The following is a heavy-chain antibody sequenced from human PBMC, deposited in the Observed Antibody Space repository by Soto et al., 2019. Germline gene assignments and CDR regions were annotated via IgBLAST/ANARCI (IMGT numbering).Heavy chain of an antibody. D-gene: IGHD3-10*01. Sequence: SETLSLTCTVSSGSISSGEYYWSWLRQPPGKGLEWIGYIFSSGSTHYNASLKSRLTISVDTSKNQFSLQLTSVTATDTAVYYCARGRFGEIHDYWGQGTLVTVSS. CDR3: ARGRFGEIHDY. CDR2: IFSSGST. CDR1: SGSISSGEYY. V-gene: IGHV4-30-4*01. J-gene: IGHJ4*02.